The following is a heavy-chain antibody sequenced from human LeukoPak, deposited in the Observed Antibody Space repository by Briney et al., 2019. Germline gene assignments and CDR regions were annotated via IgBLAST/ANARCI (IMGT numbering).Heavy chain of an antibody. J-gene: IGHJ3*02. CDR1: GFSISSYIYY. V-gene: IGHV4-39*01. CDR3: ARHLGSSQYDAFDI. CDR2: INYSGST. Sequence: PSETLSLTCTVSGFSISSYIYYWGWLRQPPGKGLEWIGSINYSGSTYCNPSLKSRVTKSVDTSKNQFSLKLSSVTAADTAVYYCARHLGSSQYDAFDIWGQGTMVTVSS. D-gene: IGHD6-6*01.